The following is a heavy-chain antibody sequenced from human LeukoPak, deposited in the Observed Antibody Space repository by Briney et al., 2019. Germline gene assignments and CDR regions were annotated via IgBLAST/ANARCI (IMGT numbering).Heavy chain of an antibody. CDR1: GGSFSDYY. Sequence: PSETLSLTCAVYGGSFSDYYWTWIRQSPGEGLEWIGEVKHPGGTNYSPSLRGRVAISVDTSKNQFSLRLTSVTAADTSVFYCARGRGHSSGWGHYYYSLDVWGQGTAVTVSS. V-gene: IGHV4-34*01. CDR2: VKHPGGT. J-gene: IGHJ6*02. CDR3: ARGRGHSSGWGHYYYSLDV. D-gene: IGHD3-10*01.